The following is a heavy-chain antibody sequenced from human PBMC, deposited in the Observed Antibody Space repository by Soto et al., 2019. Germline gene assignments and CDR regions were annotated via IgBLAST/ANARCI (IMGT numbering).Heavy chain of an antibody. V-gene: IGHV1-18*04. CDR1: GDSFTSYG. CDR3: ARPEELEWLLSDPKIDY. CDR2: ISSYNGNT. J-gene: IGHJ4*02. D-gene: IGHD3-3*01. Sequence: GSVKVTFKASGDSFTSYGISWVRQAPGQGLEWMGWISSYNGNTNYAQKLQGRFTMTTDTSTSTAYMELRSLRSDDTAVYYCARPEELEWLLSDPKIDYWGQGSLVTVTS.